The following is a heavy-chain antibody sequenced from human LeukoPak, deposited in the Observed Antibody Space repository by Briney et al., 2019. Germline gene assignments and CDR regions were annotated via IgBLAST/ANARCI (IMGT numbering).Heavy chain of an antibody. CDR3: ARQSRRTSGSTDLEY. Sequence: GESLKISCKTSGYSFTSNWIGWIRQMPGKGLEWMGIIYPDNSHTTYSPSLQGQVTISVGKSSSTAYLQWSSLKASDSAIYYCARQSRRTSGSTDLEYWGQGTLVTVSS. J-gene: IGHJ4*02. CDR1: GYSFTSNW. D-gene: IGHD3-10*01. V-gene: IGHV5-51*01. CDR2: IYPDNSHT.